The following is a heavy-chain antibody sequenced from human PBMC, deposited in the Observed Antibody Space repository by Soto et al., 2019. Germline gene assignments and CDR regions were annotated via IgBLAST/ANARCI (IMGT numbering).Heavy chain of an antibody. Sequence: SETLSLTCAVSGYSISSGYYWGWPRQPPGEGLKRIGSIYHGGSTYYNPSLNSRVTLSIDMTNNHVSLILNSVTAADTAVYYCARVGPWVPYYYDSSPYTFENWFDPWGQGTLVTVSS. CDR2: IYHGGST. V-gene: IGHV4-38-2*01. CDR1: GYSISSGYY. CDR3: ARVGPWVPYYYDSSPYTFENWFDP. J-gene: IGHJ5*02. D-gene: IGHD3-22*01.